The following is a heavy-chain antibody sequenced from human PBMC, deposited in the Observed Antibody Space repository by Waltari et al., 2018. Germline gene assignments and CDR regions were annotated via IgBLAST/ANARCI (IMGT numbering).Heavy chain of an antibody. V-gene: IGHV4-61*02. CDR1: GASISSGVSY. CDR2: IYTRETT. CDR3: ARVRGSWLQGFDL. J-gene: IGHJ5*02. D-gene: IGHD6-19*01. Sequence: QVQLQESGPGLGRPSQTLALPCTVSGASISSGVSYYNWIRQPAGRALEWLGRIYTRETTSYNPSLTSRVAMSIDTAKNQFSLTLHAVTAADTAVYYCARVRGSWLQGFDLWGPGTLVSVSS.